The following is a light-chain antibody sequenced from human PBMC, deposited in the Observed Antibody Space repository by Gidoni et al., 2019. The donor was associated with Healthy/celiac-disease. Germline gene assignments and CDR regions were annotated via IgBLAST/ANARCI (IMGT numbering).Light chain of an antibody. V-gene: IGKV1-39*01. CDR3: QQSYSTPPT. CDR2: AAS. Sequence: DIQMTQSPSSLSASVGDRVTIPCRASQNISSYLNWYQQKPGKAPKLLIYAASSLQSGVPSRFSGSGSGTDFTLTISSLQPEDFATYYCQQSYSTPPTFGQGTKVEIK. J-gene: IGKJ1*01. CDR1: QNISSY.